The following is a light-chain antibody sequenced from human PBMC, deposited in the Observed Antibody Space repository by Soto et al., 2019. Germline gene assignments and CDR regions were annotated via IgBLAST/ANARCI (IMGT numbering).Light chain of an antibody. CDR2: GAS. CDR3: QHYNSYSEA. CDR1: QSVSSN. J-gene: IGKJ1*01. V-gene: IGKV3-15*01. Sequence: EIVMTQSPATLSVSPGERATLSCRASQSVSSNLAWYQQKPGQAPRLLMYGASTRATGIPARFSGSGSGTEFTLTISSLQSEDFAVYYCQHYNSYSEAFGQGTKVDIK.